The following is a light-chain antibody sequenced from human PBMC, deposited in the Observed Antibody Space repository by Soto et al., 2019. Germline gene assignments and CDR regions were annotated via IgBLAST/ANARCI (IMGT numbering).Light chain of an antibody. CDR2: DAS. CDR3: QQFAISTT. V-gene: IGKV1-5*01. Sequence: IQMTQSPSTLSASVGDRVTITCRASHNIERRMAWYQQKPGKAPSLLIFDASTLHSGVPSRFSGSGSGTDFTLTISSLQPDDFATYHCQQFAISTTFGQGTKVEVK. CDR1: HNIERR. J-gene: IGKJ1*01.